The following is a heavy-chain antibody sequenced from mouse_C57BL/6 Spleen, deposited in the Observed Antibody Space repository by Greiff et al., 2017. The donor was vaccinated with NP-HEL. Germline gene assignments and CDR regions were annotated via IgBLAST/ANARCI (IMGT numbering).Heavy chain of an antibody. Sequence: QVQLQQSGAELVKPGASVKMSCKASGYTFTSYWITWVKQRPGQGLEWIGDIYPGSGSTNYNEKFKSKATLTVDTSSSTAYMQLSSLTSEDSAVYYCARLGNYGSSYGYFDVWGTGTTVTVSS. CDR3: ARLGNYGSSYGYFDV. J-gene: IGHJ1*03. CDR2: IYPGSGST. CDR1: GYTFTSYW. V-gene: IGHV1-55*01. D-gene: IGHD1-1*01.